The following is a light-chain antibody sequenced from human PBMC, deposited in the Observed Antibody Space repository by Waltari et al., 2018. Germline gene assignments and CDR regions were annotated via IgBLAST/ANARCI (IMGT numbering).Light chain of an antibody. CDR2: KAS. CDR3: QQYSNYYT. V-gene: IGKV1-5*03. Sequence: DIQMTQSPSTLSASVGDTVTFTCRASESISTWLAWYQPRPGTAPKLLIYKASYLETGVPSRFSGSGSGTEFILTISSLRPDDSATYYCQQYSNYYTFGQGTKLEIK. J-gene: IGKJ2*01. CDR1: ESISTW.